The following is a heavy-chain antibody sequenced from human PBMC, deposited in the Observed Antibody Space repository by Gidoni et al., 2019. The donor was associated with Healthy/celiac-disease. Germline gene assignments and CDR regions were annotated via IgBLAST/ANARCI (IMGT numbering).Heavy chain of an antibody. V-gene: IGHV1-8*01. CDR3: ARIVGATTPFADAFDI. CDR1: GYTFTSYV. Sequence: QLQLVQSGAEVKKSGASVKVSCKASGYTFTSYVINGVRQATGQGLEWMGWMNPNSGNTGYAQKFQGRVTMTRNTSISTAYMELSSLRSEDTAVYYCARIVGATTPFADAFDIWGQGTMVTVSS. J-gene: IGHJ3*02. CDR2: MNPNSGNT. D-gene: IGHD1-26*01.